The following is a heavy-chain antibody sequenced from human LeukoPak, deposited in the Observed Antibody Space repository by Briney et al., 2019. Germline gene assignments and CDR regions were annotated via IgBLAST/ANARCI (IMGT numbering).Heavy chain of an antibody. J-gene: IGHJ4*02. Sequence: ASVKVSCKASGYTFTSYDINWVRQATGQGLEWMGWMNPNSGNTGYAQKFQGRVTMTRNTSISTAYMELSSLRSEDTAVYYCARWQRMLGFYYFDYWGQGTLVTVSS. V-gene: IGHV1-8*01. CDR1: GYTFTSYD. D-gene: IGHD6-25*01. CDR3: ARWQRMLGFYYFDY. CDR2: MNPNSGNT.